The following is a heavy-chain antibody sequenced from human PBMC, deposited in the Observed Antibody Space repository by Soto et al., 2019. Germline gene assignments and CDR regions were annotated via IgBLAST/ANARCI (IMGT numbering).Heavy chain of an antibody. CDR1: GGSFSGYY. J-gene: IGHJ5*02. CDR2: INHSGST. D-gene: IGHD3-10*01. V-gene: IGHV4-34*01. CDR3: AGGFYFGSGSYYAPLDP. Sequence: QVQLQQWGAGLLKPSETLSLTCAVYGGSFSGYYWSWIRQPPGKGLEWIGEINHSGSTNYNPFLKSGVTISVAASTNQFSVKRSSVAAADTAVYYCAGGFYFGSGSYYAPLDPWGQGTLVIV.